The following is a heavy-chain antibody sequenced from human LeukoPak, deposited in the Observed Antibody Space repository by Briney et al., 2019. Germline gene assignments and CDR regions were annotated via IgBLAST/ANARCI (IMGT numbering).Heavy chain of an antibody. CDR3: ARGGVPYALDV. V-gene: IGHV3-21*01. CDR2: MSSTGIYV. Sequence: GGPLTLSCAPSASTSSSHTMNRAPQAPGRGLEWVSTMSSTGIYVFYADSVKGGFTFSRDNSKNSLYLQMNSLGAEDSAVYYCARGGVPYALDVWGRGTTVTVSS. J-gene: IGHJ6*02. D-gene: IGHD3-10*01. CDR1: ASTSSSHT.